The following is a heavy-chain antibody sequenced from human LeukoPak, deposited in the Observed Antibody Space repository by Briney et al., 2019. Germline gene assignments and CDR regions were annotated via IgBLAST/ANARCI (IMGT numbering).Heavy chain of an antibody. D-gene: IGHD3-10*01. CDR2: ISAYNGNT. CDR3: ARGAHKYYYGSGRNRSPWSYYMDV. CDR1: GYTFTSYG. Sequence: ASVKVSCKASGYTFTSYGISWVRQAPGQGPEWMGWISAYNGNTNYAQKLQGRVTMTTDTSTSTVYMELSSLRSEDTAVYYCARGAHKYYYGSGRNRSPWSYYMDVWGKGTTVTISS. V-gene: IGHV1-18*01. J-gene: IGHJ6*03.